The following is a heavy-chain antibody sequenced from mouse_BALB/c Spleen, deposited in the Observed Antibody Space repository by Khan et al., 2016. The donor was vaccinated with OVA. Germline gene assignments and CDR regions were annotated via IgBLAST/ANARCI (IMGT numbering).Heavy chain of an antibody. CDR3: ARNWGYYYAMDY. CDR1: GFSLTSYG. V-gene: IGHV2-2*02. CDR2: IWSGGST. J-gene: IGHJ4*01. Sequence: QVQLKESGPGLVQPSQSLSITCTVSGFSLTSYGVHWVRQSPGKGLEWLGVIWSGGSTDSNAAFISRLSISKDNSKSQVFFKMNSLQANDTAIYNCARNWGYYYAMDYWGQGTSVTVSS.